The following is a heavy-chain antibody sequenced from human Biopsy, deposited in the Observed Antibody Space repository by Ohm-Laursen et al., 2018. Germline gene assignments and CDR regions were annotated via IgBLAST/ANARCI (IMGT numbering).Heavy chain of an antibody. D-gene: IGHD3-22*01. Sequence: SLRLSCSASGITTRSYWMSWIRQAPGKGLEWVSGISWSSAHIDYADSVKGRFTISRDNAKKSLYLQMNSLRAEDTALYYCVKATASYDSRGYYYDYWGQGTLVTVSS. V-gene: IGHV3-9*02. CDR3: VKATASYDSRGYYYDY. J-gene: IGHJ4*02. CDR1: GITTRSYW. CDR2: ISWSSAHI.